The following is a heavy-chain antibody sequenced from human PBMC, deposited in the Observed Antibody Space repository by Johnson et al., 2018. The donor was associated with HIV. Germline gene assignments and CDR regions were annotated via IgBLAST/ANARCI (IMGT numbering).Heavy chain of an antibody. CDR1: GFTFSGYW. V-gene: IGHV3-7*01. CDR2: IKQGGSEK. D-gene: IGHD1-1*01. Sequence: VQLVESGGDLVQPGGSLRLSCAASGFTFSGYWMTWVHQAPGKGLEWVANIKQGGSEKYYVDSVKGRFTISRDNAKKSLYLQMNSLRAEDTAVYYCARDGSNFGAFDIWGQGTMVTVSS. J-gene: IGHJ3*02. CDR3: ARDGSNFGAFDI.